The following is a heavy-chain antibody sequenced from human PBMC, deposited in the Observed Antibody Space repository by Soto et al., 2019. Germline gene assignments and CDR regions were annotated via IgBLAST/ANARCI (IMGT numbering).Heavy chain of an antibody. J-gene: IGHJ4*01. D-gene: IGHD1-26*01. Sequence: GESLKISCEGSGYTFTYYWIGWVRQMPGKGLEWMGVTYPFDSDTRYSPSFQGRVTISAVQSTNTAYLELSRLQASDTAIYYCGRHYGGATPGIHYWGQGTLVTVYS. CDR3: GRHYGGATPGIHY. CDR2: TYPFDSDT. CDR1: GYTFTYYW. V-gene: IGHV5-51*01.